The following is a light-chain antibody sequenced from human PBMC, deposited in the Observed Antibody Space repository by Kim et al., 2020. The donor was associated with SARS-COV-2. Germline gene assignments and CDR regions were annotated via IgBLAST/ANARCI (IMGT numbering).Light chain of an antibody. CDR1: SSDVGCYNY. V-gene: IGLV2-14*04. CDR2: DVS. J-gene: IGLJ1*01. Sequence: GQSITISCTVTSSDVGCYNYVSWYQQHPGKSPKLMIYDVSKRPSGVSNRFSGSKSGNTASLTISGLQAEDEADYYCSSYTSSSTFVFGTGTKVTVL. CDR3: SSYTSSSTFV.